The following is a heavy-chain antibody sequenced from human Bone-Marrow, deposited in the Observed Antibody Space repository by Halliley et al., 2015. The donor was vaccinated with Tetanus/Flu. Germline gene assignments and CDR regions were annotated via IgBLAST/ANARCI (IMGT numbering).Heavy chain of an antibody. Sequence: SLRLSCEASGFTFSSYEMNWVRQAPGKGLEWVSYISISRSILYYADSVKGRFTISRDNTKNSLYLQMNSLRAEDTAIYYCARDYFDSSRYYYYGMDVWGQGTTVTVSS. V-gene: IGHV3-48*03. CDR1: GFTFSSYE. CDR3: ARDYFDSSRYYYYGMDV. D-gene: IGHD3-22*01. J-gene: IGHJ6*02. CDR2: ISISRSIL.